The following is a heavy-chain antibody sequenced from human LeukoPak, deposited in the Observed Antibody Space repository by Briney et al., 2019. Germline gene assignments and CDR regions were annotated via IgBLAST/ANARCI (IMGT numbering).Heavy chain of an antibody. Sequence: PGGSLTLSCAASGFTFSSCAMSWVRQAPPKGLERVSAMSGSGGSTYYAHPVKGRFPISRDNSKNALYLQLKSLRAEDRAVYYCAKDGDILTWGQGALVTL. CDR3: AKDGDILT. CDR1: GFTFSSCA. J-gene: IGHJ5*02. D-gene: IGHD3-9*01. V-gene: IGHV3-23*01. CDR2: MSGSGGST.